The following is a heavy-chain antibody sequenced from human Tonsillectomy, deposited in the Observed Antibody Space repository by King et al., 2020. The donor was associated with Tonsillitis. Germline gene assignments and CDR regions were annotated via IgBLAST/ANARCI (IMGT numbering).Heavy chain of an antibody. V-gene: IGHV4-61*02. CDR1: GGSISSGGYY. CDR3: ARETEIRFRGLLQGYFDD. CDR2: MYTSGST. J-gene: IGHJ4*02. Sequence: HVQLQESGPGLVKPSQTLSLNCNVSGGSISSGGYYWSWIRQPAGKGLEWIGRMYTSGSTNYNPSLKSRVTISADPSKNQVSLTLSPVTAADTAVYYCARETEIRFRGLLQGYFDDWGQGTLVTVSS. D-gene: IGHD3-10*01.